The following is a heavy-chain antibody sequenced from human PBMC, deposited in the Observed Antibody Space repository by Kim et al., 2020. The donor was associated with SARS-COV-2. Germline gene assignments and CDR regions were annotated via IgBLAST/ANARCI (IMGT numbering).Heavy chain of an antibody. CDR2: IIPIFGTA. V-gene: IGHV1-69*13. CDR3: ARDQFQGRDERYGMDV. D-gene: IGHD1-1*01. Sequence: SVKVSCKASGGTFSSYAISWVRQAPGQGLEWMGGIIPIFGTANYAQKFQGRVTSTADESTSTAYMELSSLRSEDTAVYYCARDQFQGRDERYGMDVWGQGTTVTVSS. CDR1: GGTFSSYA. J-gene: IGHJ6*02.